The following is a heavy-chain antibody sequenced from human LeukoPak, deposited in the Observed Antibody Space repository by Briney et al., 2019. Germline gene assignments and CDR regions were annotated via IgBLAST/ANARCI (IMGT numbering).Heavy chain of an antibody. V-gene: IGHV3-23*01. CDR1: GFTFGSYA. Sequence: PGGSLRLSCAASGFTFGSYAMTWVRQAPGKGLEWVSAIRGSGTGTNYGDSVKGRFTISRDNSNSTLHLQMDRLRAEDTAVYYCAKSRLGYCSSSSCSGYYFDFWGQGTLVTVSS. D-gene: IGHD2-2*01. J-gene: IGHJ4*02. CDR3: AKSRLGYCSSSSCSGYYFDF. CDR2: IRGSGTGT.